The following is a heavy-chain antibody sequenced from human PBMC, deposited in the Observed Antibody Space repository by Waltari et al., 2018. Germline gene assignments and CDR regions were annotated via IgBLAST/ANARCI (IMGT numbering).Heavy chain of an antibody. D-gene: IGHD5-12*01. CDR2: INHSGGT. CDR3: ARRNPLSLIVADEGAFDI. CDR1: GGSFSDYY. J-gene: IGHJ3*02. V-gene: IGHV4-34*01. Sequence: QVRLQQWGAGLLKPSETLSLTCAFYGGSFSDYYWSWIRQPPGGGLEWICEINHSGGTSYRPSLKSRVTTSVDMSKNHFSLNLTSVTGADTAMYYCARRNPLSLIVADEGAFDIWGQGTMVSVSS.